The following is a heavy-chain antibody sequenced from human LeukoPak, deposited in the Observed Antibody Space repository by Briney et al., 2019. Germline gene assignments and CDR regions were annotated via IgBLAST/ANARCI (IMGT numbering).Heavy chain of an antibody. V-gene: IGHV3-15*01. CDR3: TTVGSSWGFDY. CDR1: GFTFSKAW. Sequence: GSLRLSCAASGFTFSKAWMTWVRQAPGKGLEWVGRIKSKTDGGTTDYPAPAKDRFTISRDDSKNTLFLQMNSLITEDTAVYYCTTVGSSWGFDYWGQGTLVTVSS. D-gene: IGHD6-13*01. CDR2: IKSKTDGGTT. J-gene: IGHJ4*02.